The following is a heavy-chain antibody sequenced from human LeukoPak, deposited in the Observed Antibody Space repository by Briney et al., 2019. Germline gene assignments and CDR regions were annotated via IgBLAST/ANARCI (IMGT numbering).Heavy chain of an antibody. CDR3: ARECGGRTVGECFTY. Sequence: MPSETLSLTCNVSGAYISSSYWSWIRQPPGKGLEWIGYIYYTGRTSYSPSLRRRVSMSADTSKNQISLKLSSATAADTAVYYCARECGGRTVGECFTYWGQGTQVTVSS. CDR1: GAYISSSY. V-gene: IGHV4-59*01. J-gene: IGHJ4*02. D-gene: IGHD3-16*01. CDR2: IYYTGRT.